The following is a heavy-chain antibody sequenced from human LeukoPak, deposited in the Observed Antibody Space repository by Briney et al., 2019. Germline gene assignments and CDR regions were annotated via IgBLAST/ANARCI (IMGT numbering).Heavy chain of an antibody. D-gene: IGHD1-7*01. J-gene: IGHJ3*02. CDR2: IYTSGST. CDR3: AREGNNWNFDDAFDI. Sequence: PSETLSLTCTVSGGSISSYYWSWIRQPAGKGLEWIGRIYTSGSTNYNPSLKSRVTMSVDTSKNQFSLKLSSVTAADTAVYYCAREGNNWNFDDAFDIWGQGTMVTVSS. V-gene: IGHV4-4*07. CDR1: GGSISSYY.